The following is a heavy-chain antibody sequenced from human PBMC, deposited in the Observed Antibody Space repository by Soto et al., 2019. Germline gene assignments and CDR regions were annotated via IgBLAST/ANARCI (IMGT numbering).Heavy chain of an antibody. J-gene: IGHJ3*02. D-gene: IGHD2-15*01. CDR3: ARHDSPTEGYCSGASCYSSYGSAFDI. V-gene: IGHV5-51*01. CDR2: IYPGDSDT. CDR1: GYSFTSYW. Sequence: EVQLVQSGAEVKKPGESLKISCKGSGYSFTSYWIGWVRQMPGKGLEWMGIIYPGDSDTRYSPSFQGQVTISADKSISSAYQQWSSLKATDTAMYSCARHDSPTEGYCSGASCYSSYGSAFDIWGQGTMVTVSS.